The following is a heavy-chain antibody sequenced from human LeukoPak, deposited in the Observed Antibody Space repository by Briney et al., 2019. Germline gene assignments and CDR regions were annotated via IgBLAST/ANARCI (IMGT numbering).Heavy chain of an antibody. CDR2: IYYSGST. V-gene: IGHV4-31*03. Sequence: SQTLSLTCTVSGGSISSGGYYWSWIRQHPGKGLEWIGYIYYSGSTYYNPSLNSRATISLDTSKNQFSLSLHSVTAADSAVYYCAREDYYFDSWGQGTLVAVSS. J-gene: IGHJ4*02. CDR1: GGSISSGGYY. CDR3: AREDYYFDS.